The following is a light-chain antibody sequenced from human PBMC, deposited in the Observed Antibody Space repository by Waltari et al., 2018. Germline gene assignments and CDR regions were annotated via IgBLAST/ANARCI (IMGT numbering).Light chain of an antibody. V-gene: IGKV3-15*01. CDR3: QQYNNWPPLT. J-gene: IGKJ4*01. Sequence: EIVMTQSPATLSVSPGERATLSCRDSQSVSSNLAWYQQKPGQAPRLLIYCASTMATGIPASFSVSGSWTEFTLTISSLQSEDFAVYYCQQYNNWPPLTFGVGTKVEIK. CDR2: CAS. CDR1: QSVSSN.